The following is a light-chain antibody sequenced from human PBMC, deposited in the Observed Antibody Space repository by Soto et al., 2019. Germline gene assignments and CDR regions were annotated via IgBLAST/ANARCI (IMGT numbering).Light chain of an antibody. V-gene: IGKV3-15*01. J-gene: IGKJ2*01. Sequence: EIVMTQSPATLSVSPGERVTLSCRASQTISDNLAWFQQKSGQAPRLLIHGAFKRATGVPDRFSGSGSGTEFTLTICSLQSEDSAVYYCQQYHNWPPQYTFGQGTKLQIK. CDR2: GAF. CDR3: QQYHNWPPQYT. CDR1: QTISDN.